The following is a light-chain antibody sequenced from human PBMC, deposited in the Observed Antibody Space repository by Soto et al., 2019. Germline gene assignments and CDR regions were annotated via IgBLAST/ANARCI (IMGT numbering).Light chain of an antibody. J-gene: IGKJ4*01. V-gene: IGKV3-11*01. Sequence: EILMTQSLATLSLSPGERATLSCRASQSVSSNLAWYQQKPGQAPRLLIYGASNRAKGIPARFTGSGSGTDFTLTISSLEPEDFAVYFCQQRAGWPPTFGGGTKVDIK. CDR1: QSVSSN. CDR2: GAS. CDR3: QQRAGWPPT.